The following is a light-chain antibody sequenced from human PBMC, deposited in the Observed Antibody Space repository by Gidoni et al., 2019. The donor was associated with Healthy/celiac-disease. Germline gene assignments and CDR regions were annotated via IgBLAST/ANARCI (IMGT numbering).Light chain of an antibody. Sequence: AIRITQSPSSLSASTGDRVTITCRASQGISSYLAWYQQKPGKAPKLLIYAASTLQSGVPSRFSGSGSGTDFTLTISCLQSEDFATYYCQQYYSYVYTFGQGTKLEIK. J-gene: IGKJ2*01. CDR2: AAS. V-gene: IGKV1-8*01. CDR1: QGISSY. CDR3: QQYYSYVYT.